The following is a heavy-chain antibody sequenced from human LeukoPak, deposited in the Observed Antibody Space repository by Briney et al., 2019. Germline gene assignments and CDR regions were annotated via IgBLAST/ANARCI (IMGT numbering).Heavy chain of an antibody. CDR2: IIPILGIA. V-gene: IGHV1-69*04. Sequence: SVKVSCKASGGTFSSYAISWVRQAPGQGLEWMGRIIPILGIANYAQKFQGRVTITADKSTSTAYMELSSLRSEDTAVYYCARSSIVEMATTDYWGEGTLVTVSS. CDR1: GGTFSSYA. J-gene: IGHJ4*02. D-gene: IGHD5-12*01. CDR3: ARSSIVEMATTDY.